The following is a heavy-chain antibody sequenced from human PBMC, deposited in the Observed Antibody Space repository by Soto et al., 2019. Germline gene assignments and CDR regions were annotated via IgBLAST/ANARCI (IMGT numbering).Heavy chain of an antibody. D-gene: IGHD1-7*01. CDR3: AHIPPSYTWNYGFYFDY. J-gene: IGHJ4*02. CDR2: IYWNDDK. CDR1: GFSLSTSGVG. Sequence: QITLKESGPTLVKPTQTLTLTCTFSGFSLSTSGVGVGWIRQPPGKALEWLALIYWNDDKSYSPSLKSRLTITKDTSKHQVVLTMTNMDPVDTATYYCAHIPPSYTWNYGFYFDYWGQGTLVTVSS. V-gene: IGHV2-5*01.